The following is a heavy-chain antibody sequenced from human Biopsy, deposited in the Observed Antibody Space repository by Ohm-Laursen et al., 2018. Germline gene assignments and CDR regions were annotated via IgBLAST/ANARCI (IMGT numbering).Heavy chain of an antibody. V-gene: IGHV1-24*01. J-gene: IGHJ4*02. CDR3: AADINVWNVNY. CDR2: FAPENGKT. CDR1: GYTLTELS. Sequence: AASVKVSCKVSGYTLTELSMHWVRQAPGKGLEWMGGFAPENGKTVYAQNFQARVSMTEDTSTGTAYMELRSLRSEDTAVYYCAADINVWNVNYWGQGTQVTVSS. D-gene: IGHD1-1*01.